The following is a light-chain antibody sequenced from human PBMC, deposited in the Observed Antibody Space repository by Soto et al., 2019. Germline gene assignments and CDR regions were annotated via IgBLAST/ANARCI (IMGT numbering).Light chain of an antibody. CDR1: QSISSY. CDR2: DAS. J-gene: IGKJ1*01. CDR3: QQYNSYSPT. Sequence: DIQMTQSPSSLSASVGDRVTITCRASQSISSYLNWYQQKPGKAPKLLIYDASSLESGVPSRFSGSGSGTEYTLTISSLQPDDFATYYCQQYNSYSPTFGQWHKVDIK. V-gene: IGKV1-5*01.